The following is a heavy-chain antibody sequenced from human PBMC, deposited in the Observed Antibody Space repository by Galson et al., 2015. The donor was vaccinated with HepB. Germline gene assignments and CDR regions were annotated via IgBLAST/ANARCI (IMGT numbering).Heavy chain of an antibody. V-gene: IGHV3-23*01. J-gene: IGHJ5*02. CDR2: INGRGSTR. Sequence: SLRLSCAGSGFIFRHHAVAWIRQAPGKGLEWVSGINGRGSTRSYSDAVKGRFSISRDNSKDTVFLRMDNLRPEDTAVYYCVKEGAWFGGDWFDPWGQGALVTVS. CDR1: GFIFRHHA. D-gene: IGHD3-16*01. CDR3: VKEGAWFGGDWFDP.